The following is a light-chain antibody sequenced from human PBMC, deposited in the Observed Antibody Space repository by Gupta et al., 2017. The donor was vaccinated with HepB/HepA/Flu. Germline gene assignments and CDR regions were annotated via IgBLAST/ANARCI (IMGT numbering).Light chain of an antibody. V-gene: IGKV2-28*01. CDR3: RYALQIRRR. CDR2: LRS. Sequence: DIVITQSPLPLPLTSGEPAPIPCRPSQSLLHSNGYNYLDWHLQTRGQTPQLLIYLRSMGASGLPARISGRASGTDFTLKISMMAADNVSVYYRRYALQIRRRFGPGTKLEIK. CDR1: QSLLHSNGYNY. J-gene: IGKJ1*01.